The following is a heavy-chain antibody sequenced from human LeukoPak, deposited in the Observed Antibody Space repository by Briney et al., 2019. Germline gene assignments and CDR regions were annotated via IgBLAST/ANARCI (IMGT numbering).Heavy chain of an antibody. D-gene: IGHD1-14*01. J-gene: IGHJ6*03. CDR1: GGSISSNNYY. V-gene: IGHV4-39*07. Sequence: PSETLSLTCAVSGGSISSNNYYWGWIRRPPGKGLEWIGSIYYTGSTYYNPSLKSRVTVSLDTSKYQFSLKLTSVTAADTAMYYCARVYNPDYYYNMDVWGKGTTVTVSS. CDR2: IYYTGST. CDR3: ARVYNPDYYYNMDV.